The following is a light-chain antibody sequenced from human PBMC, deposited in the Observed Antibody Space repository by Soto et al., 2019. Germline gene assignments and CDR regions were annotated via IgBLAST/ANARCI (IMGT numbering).Light chain of an antibody. CDR1: SSDVGGYNY. CDR3: RSYTSSNSLL. Sequence: QSALTQPASVSGSPGQSITISCTGTSSDVGGYNYVSWYQQHPGKAPKLMIYDVSNRPSGVSNRVSGSKSGNTASLTISGLEAEDEADYYCRSYTSSNSLLFGGGTKLTVL. J-gene: IGLJ2*01. V-gene: IGLV2-14*01. CDR2: DVS.